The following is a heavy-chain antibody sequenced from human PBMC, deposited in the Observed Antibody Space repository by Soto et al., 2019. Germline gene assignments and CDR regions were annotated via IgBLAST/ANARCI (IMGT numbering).Heavy chain of an antibody. Sequence: ASLKVSCKVSVYTLTELSMHWVRQAPGKGLEWMGGFDPEGGETIYAQKSQGRVTMTEDTSTDTAYMELSSLRSEDTAVYYCATRPRFLEWLCLGYWGQGTLVTVSS. J-gene: IGHJ4*02. D-gene: IGHD3-3*01. CDR1: VYTLTELS. V-gene: IGHV1-24*01. CDR2: FDPEGGET. CDR3: ATRPRFLEWLCLGY.